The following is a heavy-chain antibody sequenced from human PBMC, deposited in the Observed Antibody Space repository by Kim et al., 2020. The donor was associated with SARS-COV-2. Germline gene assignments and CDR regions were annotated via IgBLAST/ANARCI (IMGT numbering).Heavy chain of an antibody. CDR1: GFTFSFYS. CDR3: ARGDYCPRGVCQSHGMDV. V-gene: IGHV3-21*01. D-gene: IGHD2-8*02. J-gene: IGHJ6*02. Sequence: GGSLRLSCTASGFTFSFYSMNWVRQAPGKGLEWVSSISSSSSYIKYADSVKGRFTISRDNAKNSLYLQMNSLGAEDTAVFYCARGDYCPRGVCQSHGMDVWGQGTTVTVSS. CDR2: ISSSSSYI.